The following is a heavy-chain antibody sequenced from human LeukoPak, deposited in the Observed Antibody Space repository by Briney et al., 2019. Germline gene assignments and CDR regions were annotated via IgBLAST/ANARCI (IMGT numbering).Heavy chain of an antibody. J-gene: IGHJ6*03. CDR2: IYYSGST. V-gene: IGHV4-59*01. CDR1: GGSISSYY. Sequence: PSETLSLTCTVSGGSISSYYWSWIRQPPGKGLEWIGYIYYSGSTNYNPSLKSRVAISVDTSKNQFSLKLSSVTAADTAVYYCASFAYYYYYMDVWGKGTTVTVSS. CDR3: ASFAYYYYYMDV.